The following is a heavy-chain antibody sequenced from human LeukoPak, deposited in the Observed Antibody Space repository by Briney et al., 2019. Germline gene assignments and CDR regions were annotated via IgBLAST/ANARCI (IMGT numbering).Heavy chain of an antibody. CDR3: ARRNSGSYDY. CDR2: IYTSGST. Sequence: SETPSLTCTVSGGSISSGSYYWSWIRQPAGKGLEWIGRIYTSGSTNYNPSLKSRVTISVDTSKNQFSLKLSSVTAADTAVYYCARRNSGSYDYWGQGTLVTVSS. CDR1: GGSISSGSYY. J-gene: IGHJ4*02. V-gene: IGHV4-61*02. D-gene: IGHD1-26*01.